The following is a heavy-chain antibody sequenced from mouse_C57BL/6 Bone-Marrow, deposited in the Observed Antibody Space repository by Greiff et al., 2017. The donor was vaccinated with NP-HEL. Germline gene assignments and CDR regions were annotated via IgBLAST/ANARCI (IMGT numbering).Heavy chain of an antibody. CDR2: IYPGGGYT. CDR3: ARGTNYYGSSYDAMDY. J-gene: IGHJ4*01. D-gene: IGHD1-1*01. Sequence: QVQLQQSGAELVRPGPSVKMSCKASGYTFTNYWIGWAKQRPGHGLEWIGDIYPGGGYTNYNEKFKGKATLTADKSSSTAYMQFSSLTSEDSAIYYCARGTNYYGSSYDAMDYWGQGTSVTVSS. V-gene: IGHV1-63*01. CDR1: GYTFTNYW.